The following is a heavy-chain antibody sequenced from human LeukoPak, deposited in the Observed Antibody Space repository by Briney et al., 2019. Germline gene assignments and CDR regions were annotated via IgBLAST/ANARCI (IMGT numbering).Heavy chain of an antibody. CDR1: GFTFSSYG. Sequence: GGSLRLSCAASGFTFSSYGMHWVRQAPGKGLEWVAVIWYDGSNKYYADSVKGRFTISRDNSKNTPYLQMNSLRAEDTAVYYCAREEYYDSSGPLGYWGQGTLVTVSS. CDR2: IWYDGSNK. V-gene: IGHV3-33*01. CDR3: AREEYYDSSGPLGY. J-gene: IGHJ4*02. D-gene: IGHD3-22*01.